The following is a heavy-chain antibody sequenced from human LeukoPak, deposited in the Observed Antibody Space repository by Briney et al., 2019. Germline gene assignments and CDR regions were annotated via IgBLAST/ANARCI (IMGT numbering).Heavy chain of an antibody. CDR1: GYSFTSYW. D-gene: IGHD2-8*01. Sequence: GESLKISCEASGYSFTSYWIAWVRPMPGKGLAWMGIIYPGDFTTRYSPSFQGQVTISADRSTNTAYLQWNSLTASDTATYYCARKTYCTTSRCYYGMDVWGEGTTVTVTS. CDR3: ARKTYCTTSRCYYGMDV. CDR2: IYPGDFTT. J-gene: IGHJ6*04. V-gene: IGHV5-51*01.